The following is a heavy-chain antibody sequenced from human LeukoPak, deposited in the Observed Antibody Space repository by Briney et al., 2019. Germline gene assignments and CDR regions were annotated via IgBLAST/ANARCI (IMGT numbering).Heavy chain of an antibody. CDR3: ARDFYDGFALDY. V-gene: IGHV3-21*03. CDR2: ISSSSSYI. CDR1: GFTFSTYS. D-gene: IGHD2/OR15-2a*01. Sequence: GGSLSLSCAASGFTFSTYSMTWVRQAPGKGLEWVSSISSSSSYIYYTDSVKGRFTISRDNARNWLYLQMDNLRAEDTGVYYCARDFYDGFALDYWGQGTLVTVSS. J-gene: IGHJ4*02.